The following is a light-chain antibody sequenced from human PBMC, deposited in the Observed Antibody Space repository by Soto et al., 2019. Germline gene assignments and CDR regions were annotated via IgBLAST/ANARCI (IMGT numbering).Light chain of an antibody. V-gene: IGLV2-14*01. CDR3: SSYTRSTTLNVL. Sequence: QSALTQPASVSGSHGPSITISCTGTSSDVGGYKYVSWYQQHPGKVPKLMIYEVSNRPSGVSNRYSGSKSGNTASLSISGLQAEDEAEYYCSSYTRSTTLNVLFGGGTKLTVL. J-gene: IGLJ2*01. CDR2: EVS. CDR1: SSDVGGYKY.